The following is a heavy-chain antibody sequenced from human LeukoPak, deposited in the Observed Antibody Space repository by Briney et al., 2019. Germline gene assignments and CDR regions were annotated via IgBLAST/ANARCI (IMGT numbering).Heavy chain of an antibody. CDR1: GGSISSSNYY. CDR3: ARLDGYCSGGSCYSVSFVDP. J-gene: IGHJ5*02. D-gene: IGHD2-15*01. Sequence: SETLSLTCTVSGGSISSSNYYWGWIRQPPGKGLEWIGSIYYSGSTYYNPSLKSRVTISVDTSKNQFSLKLSCVTAADTAVYYCARLDGYCSGGSCYSVSFVDPWGQGTLVTVSS. CDR2: IYYSGST. V-gene: IGHV4-39*01.